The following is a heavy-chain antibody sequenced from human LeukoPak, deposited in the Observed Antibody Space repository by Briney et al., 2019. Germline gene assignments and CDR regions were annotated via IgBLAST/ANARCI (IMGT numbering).Heavy chain of an antibody. CDR2: IRYNGNNQ. Sequence: GGSLRLSCAASGFTFNNYGMHWVRQAPGKGLEWVAFIRYNGNNQYYADSVKGRFTISRDNSKNTLYLQMNSLKGDDTAVYYFAKDSAFYYIDVWGKGTTVIISS. CDR1: GFTFNNYG. D-gene: IGHD3-10*01. J-gene: IGHJ6*03. CDR3: AKDSAFYYIDV. V-gene: IGHV3-30*02.